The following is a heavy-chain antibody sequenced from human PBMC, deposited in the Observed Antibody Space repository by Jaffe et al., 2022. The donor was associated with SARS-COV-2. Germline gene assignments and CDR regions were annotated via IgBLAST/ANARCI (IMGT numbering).Heavy chain of an antibody. J-gene: IGHJ4*02. CDR3: ARDVSMDMITFGGVMGYFDY. D-gene: IGHD3-16*01. V-gene: IGHV3-11*01. Sequence: QVQLVESGGGLVKPGGSLRLSCAASGFTFSDYYMSWIRQAPGKGLEWVSYISSSGSTIYYADSVKGRFTISRDNAKNSLYLQMNSLRAEDTAVYYCARDVSMDMITFGGVMGYFDYWGQGTLVTVSS. CDR1: GFTFSDYY. CDR2: ISSSGSTI.